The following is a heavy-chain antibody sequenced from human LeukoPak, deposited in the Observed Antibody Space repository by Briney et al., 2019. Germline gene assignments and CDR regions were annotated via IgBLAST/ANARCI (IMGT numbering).Heavy chain of an antibody. CDR3: ARDAHCSGGSCYYDAFDI. V-gene: IGHV1-69*13. Sequence: GASVKVSCKASGGTFSSYAISWVRQAPGQGLEWMGGIIPIFGTANYAQKFQGRVTITADESTSTAYMELSSLRSEDTAVYYCARDAHCSGGSCYYDAFDIWGQGTMVTVSS. J-gene: IGHJ3*02. CDR2: IIPIFGTA. CDR1: GGTFSSYA. D-gene: IGHD2-15*01.